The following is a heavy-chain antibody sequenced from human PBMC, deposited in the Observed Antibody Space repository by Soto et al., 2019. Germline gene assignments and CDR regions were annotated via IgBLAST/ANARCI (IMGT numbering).Heavy chain of an antibody. CDR2: RREDGGEK. D-gene: IGHD6-13*01. CDR1: GFTFSGDW. V-gene: IGHV3-7*01. CDR3: ARDPNGYTDY. Sequence: GGPLRLSCPDSGFTFSGDWMSWVRQAPGKGLEWVADRREDGGEKYYVDSVKRRLNISRDNAKNSLYLQINSLRAEDTAVYYCARDPNGYTDYWGQGTLVTVSS. J-gene: IGHJ4*02.